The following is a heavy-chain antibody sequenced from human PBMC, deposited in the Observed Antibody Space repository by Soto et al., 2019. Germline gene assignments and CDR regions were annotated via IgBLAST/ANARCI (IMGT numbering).Heavy chain of an antibody. CDR1: GDSISNLDYF. CDR3: ARGRYCLTGRCFPNWFES. D-gene: IGHD7-27*01. J-gene: IGHJ5*01. CDR2: IYNSATT. V-gene: IGHV4-30-4*01. Sequence: PSETLSLPCSVSGDSISNLDYFWAWIRQTPGQALEYIGYIYNSATTYYNPSFESRVAISVDTSKGQFSLNVTSVTAADTAVYFCARGRYCLTGRCFPNWFESWGQGALGTVSS.